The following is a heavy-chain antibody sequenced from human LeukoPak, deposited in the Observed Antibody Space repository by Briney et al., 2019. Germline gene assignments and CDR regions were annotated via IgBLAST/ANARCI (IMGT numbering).Heavy chain of an antibody. Sequence: PGGSLRLSCAASGITFSNSAMTWVRQAPGKGLEWVSTISAPISGSGGSTYYADSVKGRFTISRDNAKNSLYLQMNSLRAEDTAVYYCASPLNQYQRLDAFDIWGQGTMVTVSS. CDR3: ASPLNQYQRLDAFDI. CDR2: ISAPISGSGGST. J-gene: IGHJ3*02. V-gene: IGHV3-23*01. D-gene: IGHD2-2*01. CDR1: GITFSNSA.